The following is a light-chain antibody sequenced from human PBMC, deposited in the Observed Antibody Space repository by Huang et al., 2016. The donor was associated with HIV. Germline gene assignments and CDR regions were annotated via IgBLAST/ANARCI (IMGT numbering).Light chain of an antibody. CDR3: QQYNNWPPT. Sequence: EILMTQSPATLSVSPGERATLSCRASQSVSSNLAWYQQNPGQAPRLLIQGASTRATGIPAMFSGSWSGTEFTLTISSLQSEDFAVYYCQQYNNWPPTFGQGTKVEIK. CDR2: GAS. CDR1: QSVSSN. V-gene: IGKV3-15*01. J-gene: IGKJ1*01.